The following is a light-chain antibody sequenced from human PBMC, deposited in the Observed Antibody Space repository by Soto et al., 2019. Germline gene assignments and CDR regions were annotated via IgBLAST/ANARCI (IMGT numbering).Light chain of an antibody. CDR2: DAS. V-gene: IGKV3-11*01. J-gene: IGKJ4*01. CDR1: QSVSSY. Sequence: EIVLTQSPATLSLSPGERATLSCRASQSVSSYLAWYQQKPGQAPRLLIYDASNRATGILARFSGSGSGTDFTLTISSLEPEDFAVYYCQQRSNWPPGPLTFGGGTKVEIK. CDR3: QQRSNWPPGPLT.